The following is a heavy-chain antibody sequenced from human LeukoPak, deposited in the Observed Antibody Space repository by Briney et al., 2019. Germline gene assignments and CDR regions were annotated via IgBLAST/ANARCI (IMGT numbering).Heavy chain of an antibody. CDR1: GGSISSYY. J-gene: IGHJ6*03. V-gene: IGHV4-4*07. CDR2: IYSSGST. Sequence: SETLSLTCTVSGGSISSYYWSWIRQPAGKGLEWIGRIYSSGSTNYNPSLKSRVTMSVDTSKNQFSLKLSSVTAADTAVYYCARGMSYDSLTGRYYYIDVWGKGTMVTISS. D-gene: IGHD3-9*01. CDR3: ARGMSYDSLTGRYYYIDV.